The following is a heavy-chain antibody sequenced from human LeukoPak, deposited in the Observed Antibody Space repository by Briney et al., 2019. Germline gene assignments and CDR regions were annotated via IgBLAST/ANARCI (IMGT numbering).Heavy chain of an antibody. D-gene: IGHD2-21*02. CDR1: GDSISSSSSY. CDR3: ARLKDCGGDCYGRHDY. Sequence: ASETLSLTCTVSGDSISSSSSYWGWIRQPPGEGLEWIGSIYYSGSTYYNTSLKSRVTISVDKSKTQFSLKLSSVTAADTAVYYCARLKDCGGDCYGRHDYWGQGTLVTVSS. CDR2: IYYSGST. J-gene: IGHJ4*02. V-gene: IGHV4-39*01.